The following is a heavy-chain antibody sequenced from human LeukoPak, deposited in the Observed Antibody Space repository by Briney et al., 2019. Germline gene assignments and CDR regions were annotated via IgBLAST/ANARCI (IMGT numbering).Heavy chain of an antibody. V-gene: IGHV4-39*01. Sequence: SETLSLTCTVSGGSISSSSYYWGWLRQPPGKGLEWSGRIYYSGTTHYNPSLKSRVTISVDTSKNQFSLKLSSVTAADTAVYYCARAGGSGSYYYWGEGTLVTVSS. D-gene: IGHD3-10*01. CDR2: IYYSGTT. J-gene: IGHJ4*02. CDR3: ARAGGSGSYYY. CDR1: GGSISSSSYY.